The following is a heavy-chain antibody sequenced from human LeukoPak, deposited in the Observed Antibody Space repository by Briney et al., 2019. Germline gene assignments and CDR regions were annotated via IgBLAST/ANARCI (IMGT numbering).Heavy chain of an antibody. J-gene: IGHJ4*02. CDR1: GGTFSSYS. D-gene: IGHD3-10*01. Sequence: ASVKVSCKASGGTFSSYSISWVRQAPGEGLGWVGGLIPIFGTANYAQKFQGRVTITTDESTSTACMELSSLRSEDTAVYYCAAGSGSYWGYFDYWGQGTLVTVSS. CDR2: LIPIFGTA. CDR3: AAGSGSYWGYFDY. V-gene: IGHV1-69*05.